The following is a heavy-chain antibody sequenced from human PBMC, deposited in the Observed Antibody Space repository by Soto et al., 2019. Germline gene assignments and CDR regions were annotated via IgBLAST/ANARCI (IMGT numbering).Heavy chain of an antibody. J-gene: IGHJ4*02. CDR2: ISSSGSTI. D-gene: IGHD6-19*01. Sequence: QVQLVESGGGLVKPGGSLRLSCAASGFTFSDYYMSWIRQAPGKGLEWVSYISSSGSTIYYADSVKGRFTISRDNAKNSLYLQMNSLRAEDTAVYYCARDLREIGVRSYYSSAPFDDWGQGTLVTVSS. V-gene: IGHV3-11*01. CDR3: ARDLREIGVRSYYSSAPFDD. CDR1: GFTFSDYY.